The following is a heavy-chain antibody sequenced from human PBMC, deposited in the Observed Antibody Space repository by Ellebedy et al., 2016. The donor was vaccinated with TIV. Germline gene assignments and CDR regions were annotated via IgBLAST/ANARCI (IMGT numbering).Heavy chain of an antibody. Sequence: GGSLRLXXAASGLSLEDYAMHWVRQVPGPGLEWVSGISWDGCSIEYADSVKGRFTISRDNAKNSLYLQMDSLRNEDTALYYCTKDINPVAGTPFDFWGQGTLVTVSS. CDR1: GLSLEDYA. V-gene: IGHV3-9*01. D-gene: IGHD6-19*01. CDR3: TKDINPVAGTPFDF. CDR2: ISWDGCSI. J-gene: IGHJ4*02.